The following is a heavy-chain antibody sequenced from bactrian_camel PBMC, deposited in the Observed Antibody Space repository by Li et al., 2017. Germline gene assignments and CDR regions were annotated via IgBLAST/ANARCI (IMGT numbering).Heavy chain of an antibody. Sequence: VQPGGSLRLSCAASGFTFSHYVMSWVRQAPGKGLEWVSGISSGGSNTYYGDSVKGRFTISRGNAKNTLFLQMNSLNIEDTAVYYCAADPTAGGSWLRPPKYWGRGTQVTVS. J-gene: IGHJ4*01. CDR1: GFTFSHYV. CDR3: AADPTAGGSWLRPPKY. CDR2: ISSGGSNT. V-gene: IGHV3S7*01. D-gene: IGHD6*01.